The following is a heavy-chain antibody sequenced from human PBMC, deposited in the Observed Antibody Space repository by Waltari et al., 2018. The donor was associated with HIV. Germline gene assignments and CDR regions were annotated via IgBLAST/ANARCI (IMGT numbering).Heavy chain of an antibody. CDR1: GGSISSYY. CDR2: IYYSGST. V-gene: IGHV4-59*01. Sequence: QVQLQESGPGLVKPSETLSLTCTVSGGSISSYYWSWIRQPPGKGLEWIGYIYYSGSTNYNSSLKSRVNISLDTSKNQFSLKLSSVTAADTAVYYCARSGSSGWYTGVYYGMDVWGQGTTVTVSS. J-gene: IGHJ6*02. CDR3: ARSGSSGWYTGVYYGMDV. D-gene: IGHD6-19*01.